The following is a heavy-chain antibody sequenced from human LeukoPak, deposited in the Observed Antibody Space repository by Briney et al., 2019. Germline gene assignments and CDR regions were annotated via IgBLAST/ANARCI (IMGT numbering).Heavy chain of an antibody. V-gene: IGHV4-34*01. CDR3: AQSTNIAVAGTTFDY. CDR1: GGSFSGYY. D-gene: IGHD6-19*01. J-gene: IGHJ4*02. CDR2: INHSGST. Sequence: PSETLSLTCAVYGGSFSGYYWSWIRQPPGKGLEWIGEINHSGSTNYNPSLKSRVTISVDTSKNQFSLKLSSVTAADTAVYYCAQSTNIAVAGTTFDYWGQGTLVTVSS.